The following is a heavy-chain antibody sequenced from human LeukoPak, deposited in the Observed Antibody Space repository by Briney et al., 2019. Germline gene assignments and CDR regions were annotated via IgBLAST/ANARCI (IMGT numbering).Heavy chain of an antibody. Sequence: SQTLSLTCALSGDSVSSNSAAWNWIRQSPSRGLEWLGRTYYRSKWYNDYAVSVKSRITINPDTSKNQFSLQLNSVTPEDTAVYYCARVSHYYGSGSYYNPSGAFDIWGQGTMVTVSS. CDR3: ARVSHYYGSGSYYNPSGAFDI. D-gene: IGHD3-10*01. CDR1: GDSVSSNSAA. V-gene: IGHV6-1*01. J-gene: IGHJ3*02. CDR2: TYYRSKWYN.